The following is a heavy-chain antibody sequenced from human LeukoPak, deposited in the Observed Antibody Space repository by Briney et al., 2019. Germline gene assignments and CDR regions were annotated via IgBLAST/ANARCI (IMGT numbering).Heavy chain of an antibody. J-gene: IGHJ4*02. Sequence: GGSLRLSCAASGFTFSSYWMHWVRQAPGKGLEWVSGISGSGGGTFYADSVKGRFTVSRDNSKNTLYLQMNSLRAEDTALYYCAKHAGSGWYSDLDYWGQGTLVTVSS. CDR2: ISGSGGGT. D-gene: IGHD6-19*01. CDR1: GFTFSSYW. V-gene: IGHV3-23*01. CDR3: AKHAGSGWYSDLDY.